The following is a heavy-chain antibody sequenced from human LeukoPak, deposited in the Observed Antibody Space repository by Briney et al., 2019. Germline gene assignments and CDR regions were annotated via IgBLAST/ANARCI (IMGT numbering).Heavy chain of an antibody. J-gene: IGHJ6*04. V-gene: IGHV3-21*01. CDR3: AELGITMIGGV. CDR1: GFTFSSYS. D-gene: IGHD3-10*02. Sequence: PGGSLRLSCTASGFTFSSYSMNWVRQAPGKGLEWVSSISSSSDYIYYADSVKGRFTISRDNARNSLYLQMNSLRAEDTAVYYCAELGITMIGGVWGKGTTVTISS. CDR2: ISSSSDYI.